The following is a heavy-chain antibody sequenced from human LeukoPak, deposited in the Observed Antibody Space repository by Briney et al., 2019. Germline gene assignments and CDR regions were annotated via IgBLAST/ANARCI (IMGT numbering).Heavy chain of an antibody. Sequence: PGGSLRLSCAASGFTFDDYAMHWVRQAPGKGLEWVSLISVDGGSTYYADSVKGRFTISRDNSKNSLYLQMNSLRTEDTALYYCAKHRGGYSDSTAFDYWGQGTLVTVSS. CDR1: GFTFDDYA. V-gene: IGHV3-43*02. J-gene: IGHJ4*02. CDR3: AKHRGGYSDSTAFDY. CDR2: ISVDGGST. D-gene: IGHD5-12*01.